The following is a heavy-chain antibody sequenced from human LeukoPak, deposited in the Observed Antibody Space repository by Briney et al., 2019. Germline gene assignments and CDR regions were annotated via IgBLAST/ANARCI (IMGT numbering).Heavy chain of an antibody. CDR1: GGSISSGSYY. CDR2: IYTSGST. J-gene: IGHJ4*02. V-gene: IGHV4-61*02. Sequence: SQTLSLTCTVSGGSISSGSYYWSWIRQPAGKGLEWIGRIYTSGSTNYNPSLKSRVTISVDTSKNQFSLKLSSVTAADTAVYYCARERGHGGIFGVATRGGFDYWGQGTLVTVSS. D-gene: IGHD3-3*01. CDR3: ARERGHGGIFGVATRGGFDY.